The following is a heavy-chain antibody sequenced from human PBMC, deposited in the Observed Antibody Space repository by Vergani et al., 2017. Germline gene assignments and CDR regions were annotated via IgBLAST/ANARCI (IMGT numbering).Heavy chain of an antibody. CDR1: GGSFNDYW. CDR3: AREGYCAIGVCITLVAV. D-gene: IGHD2-8*01. J-gene: IGHJ4*02. CDR2: IRHNGIT. Sequence: QAQLQQWGAGLLKPSETLSLTCAIYGGSFNDYWWKWICQRPGKGLEWVREIRHNGITHYSPSLKSRVTISIDTSTHQFSLNLRSVTAADTAVYYCAREGYCAIGVCITLVAVGGQGALVTVSS. V-gene: IGHV4-34*01.